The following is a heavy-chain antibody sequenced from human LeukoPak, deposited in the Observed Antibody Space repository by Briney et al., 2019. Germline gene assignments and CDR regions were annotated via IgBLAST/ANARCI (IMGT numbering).Heavy chain of an antibody. J-gene: IGHJ4*02. CDR2: INQYGNEK. Sequence: PGGSLRLSCAASGFTFSTYWMNWVRQAPGKGLEWVANINQYGNEKYYVDSVKGRFTISRDNDNNSLYLEMNSLRAEDTAVYYCATGAEMDRGVIINGHLDYWGQGTLVTASS. CDR3: ATGAEMDRGVIINGHLDY. D-gene: IGHD3-10*01. V-gene: IGHV3-7*01. CDR1: GFTFSTYW.